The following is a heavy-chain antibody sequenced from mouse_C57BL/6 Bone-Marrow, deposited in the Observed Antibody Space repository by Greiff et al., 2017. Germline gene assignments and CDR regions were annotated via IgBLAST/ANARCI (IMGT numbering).Heavy chain of an antibody. V-gene: IGHV1-15*01. D-gene: IGHD3-2*02. Sequence: QVQLQQSGAELVRPGASVTLSCKASGYTFPDYEMHWVKQTPVHGLEWIGAIDPETGGTASNQKFKGKAILTADKSSSTAYMELRSLTSEDSAVYYCTRRETAQALYYFDYWGQGTTLTVSS. CDR3: TRRETAQALYYFDY. CDR1: GYTFPDYE. CDR2: IDPETGGT. J-gene: IGHJ2*01.